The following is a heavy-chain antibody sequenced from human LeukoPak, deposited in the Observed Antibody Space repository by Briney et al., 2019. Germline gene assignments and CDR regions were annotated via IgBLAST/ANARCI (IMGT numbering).Heavy chain of an antibody. Sequence: GGSLRLSCAASGFTFSSYEMNWVRQAPGKGLEWVSYISSSGSTIYYADSVKGRFTISRDNSKNTLYLQMNSLRAEDTAVYYCARVGPHREFDCWGQGTLVTVSS. CDR3: ARVGPHREFDC. CDR1: GFTFSSYE. V-gene: IGHV3-48*03. CDR2: ISSSGSTI. J-gene: IGHJ4*02. D-gene: IGHD1-26*01.